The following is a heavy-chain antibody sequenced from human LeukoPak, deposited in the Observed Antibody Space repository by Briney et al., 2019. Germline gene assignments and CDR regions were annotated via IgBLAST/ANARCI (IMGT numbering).Heavy chain of an antibody. J-gene: IGHJ2*01. CDR2: ISYDGSNK. CDR3: ARDLDGDYGWHFDL. Sequence: GGSLRLSCAASGFTFSSYGMHWVRQAPGKGLEWVAVISYDGSNKYYADSVRGRFTISRDNARNSLSLQMNSLRVEDTAVYYCARDLDGDYGWHFDLWGRGTLVTVSS. V-gene: IGHV3-30*03. D-gene: IGHD4-17*01. CDR1: GFTFSSYG.